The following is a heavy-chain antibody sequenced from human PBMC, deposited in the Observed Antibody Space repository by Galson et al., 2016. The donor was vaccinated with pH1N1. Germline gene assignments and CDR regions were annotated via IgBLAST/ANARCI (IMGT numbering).Heavy chain of an antibody. J-gene: IGHJ5*02. D-gene: IGHD3-10*01. CDR2: ISYDGSKK. Sequence: SLRLSCAASGFTFSSYGMHWVRQAPGKGLERVAVISYDGSKKYYADSVKGRFTISRDNSKNTLYLQMNSLRAEDTAVYYCAKPIYGSGGFDPWGQGTLVTVSS. CDR1: GFTFSSYG. CDR3: AKPIYGSGGFDP. V-gene: IGHV3-30*18.